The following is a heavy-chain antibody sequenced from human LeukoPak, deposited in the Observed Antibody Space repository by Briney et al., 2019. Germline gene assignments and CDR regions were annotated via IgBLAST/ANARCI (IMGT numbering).Heavy chain of an antibody. Sequence: ASVSVSYTPSGYTFTPYYMHWVRQAPGQGGEGRGGINPNSGGTNYAQKRQGRVTITRDTSISTAYMELSRLTSDDTAVYYCARDRSGYCTNGVCSSHPYYYSYYMDVWGKGTTGTVSS. J-gene: IGHJ6*03. D-gene: IGHD2-8*01. CDR2: INPNSGGT. CDR3: ARDRSGYCTNGVCSSHPYYYSYYMDV. V-gene: IGHV1-2*02. CDR1: GYTFTPYY.